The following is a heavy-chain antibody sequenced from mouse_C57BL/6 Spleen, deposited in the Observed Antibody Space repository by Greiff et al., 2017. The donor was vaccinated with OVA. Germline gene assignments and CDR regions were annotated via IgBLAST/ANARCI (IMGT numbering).Heavy chain of an antibody. V-gene: IGHV5-17*01. CDR3: ARDLYGNYYFDY. Sequence: EVHLVESGGGLVKPGGSLKLSCAASGFTFSDYGMHWVRQAPEKGLEWVAYISSGSSTIYYADTVKGRFTISRDNAKNTLFLQMTSLRSEDTAMYYCARDLYGNYYFDYWGQGTTLTVSS. D-gene: IGHD2-1*01. CDR1: GFTFSDYG. CDR2: ISSGSSTI. J-gene: IGHJ2*01.